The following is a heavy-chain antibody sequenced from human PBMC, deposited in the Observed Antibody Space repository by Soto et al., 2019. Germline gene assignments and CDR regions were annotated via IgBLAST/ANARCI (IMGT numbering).Heavy chain of an antibody. J-gene: IGHJ4*02. CDR1: GFTFSSYS. D-gene: IGHD5-12*01. V-gene: IGHV3-21*01. CDR3: ARPTSRDGYNPGY. CDR2: ISSSSSYI. Sequence: GSLRLSCAASGFTFSSYSMNWVRQAPGKGLEWVSSISSSSSYIYYADSVKGRFTISRDNAKNSLYLQMNSLRAEDTAVYYCARPTSRDGYNPGYWGQGTLVTVSS.